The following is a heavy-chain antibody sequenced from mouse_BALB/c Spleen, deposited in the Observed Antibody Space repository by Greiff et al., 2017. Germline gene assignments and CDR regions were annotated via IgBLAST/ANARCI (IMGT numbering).Heavy chain of an antibody. CDR2: IRNKANGYTT. Sequence: EVKLVESGGGLVQPGGSLRLSCATSGFTFTDYYMSWVRQPPGKALEWLGFIRNKANGYTTEYSASVKGRFTISRDNSQSILYLQMNTLRAEDSATYYCARDPGFDYWGQGTTLTVSS. CDR1: GFTFTDYY. CDR3: ARDPGFDY. V-gene: IGHV7-3*02. J-gene: IGHJ2*01.